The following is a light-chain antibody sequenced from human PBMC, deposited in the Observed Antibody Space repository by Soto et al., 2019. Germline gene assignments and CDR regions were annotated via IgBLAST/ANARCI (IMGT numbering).Light chain of an antibody. V-gene: IGKV3-20*01. CDR2: GAS. J-gene: IGKJ1*01. Sequence: EIVLTQSPGSLSLSPGERATLSCRASQSVDSSFFAWYQKKPGQAPRLLIYGASKRATGIPDRFSGSGSGTDFTLTISRLEPEDFAVYYCQQYVSSVTFGRGPRWKSN. CDR1: QSVDSSF. CDR3: QQYVSSVT.